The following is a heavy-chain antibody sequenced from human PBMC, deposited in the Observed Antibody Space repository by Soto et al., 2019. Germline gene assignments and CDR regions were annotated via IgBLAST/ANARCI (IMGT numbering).Heavy chain of an antibody. Sequence: QVQLQESGPGLVKPSQTLSLTCTVSGGSISSGGYYWSWIRQHPGKGLEWIGYIYYSGSTYYNPSLKSRVARTVETSKNQFSLKLSSVTAADTAVYYCARLGKWSPSYYYMDVWGKGTTVTVSS. J-gene: IGHJ6*03. D-gene: IGHD2-8*01. CDR1: GGSISSGGYY. CDR3: ARLGKWSPSYYYMDV. CDR2: IYYSGST. V-gene: IGHV4-31*03.